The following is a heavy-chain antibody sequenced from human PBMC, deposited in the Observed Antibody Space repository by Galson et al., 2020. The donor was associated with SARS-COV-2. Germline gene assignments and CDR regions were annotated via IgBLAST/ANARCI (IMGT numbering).Heavy chain of an antibody. Sequence: GGSLRLSCAASGFTFSNAWMSWVRQAPGKGLEWVGRIKSKTDGGTTDYAAPVKGRFTISRDDSKNTLYLQMNSLKTEDTAVYYCTTGGGAPGIAAASYYYYYGMDVWGQGTTVTVSS. CDR3: TTGGGAPGIAAASYYYYYGMDV. J-gene: IGHJ6*02. V-gene: IGHV3-15*01. D-gene: IGHD6-13*01. CDR2: IKSKTDGGTT. CDR1: GFTFSNAW.